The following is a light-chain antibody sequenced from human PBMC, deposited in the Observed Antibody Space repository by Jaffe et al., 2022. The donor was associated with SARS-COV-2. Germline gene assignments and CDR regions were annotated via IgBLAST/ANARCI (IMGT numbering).Light chain of an antibody. V-gene: IGLV2-8*01. CDR3: SSYGGSKYLPYV. Sequence: QSALTQPPSASGSPGQSVTISCTGTANDIGTYNYVSWYQQHPGEAPKLIISEVNNRPSGVPARFSGSKSGNTASLTVSGLRAEDEADYYCSSYGGSKYLPYVFGTGTTLTVL. CDR1: ANDIGTYNY. CDR2: EVN. J-gene: IGLJ1*01.